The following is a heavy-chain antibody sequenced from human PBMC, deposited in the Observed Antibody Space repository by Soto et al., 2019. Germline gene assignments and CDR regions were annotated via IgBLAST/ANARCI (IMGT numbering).Heavy chain of an antibody. CDR1: GFTFSSYW. CDR2: IKQDGSEK. CDR3: ARPYDYGDYDLGAFDI. D-gene: IGHD4-17*01. Sequence: EVQLVESGGGLVQPGGSLSLSCAASGFTFSSYWMSWVRQAPGKGLEWVANIKQDGSEKYYVDSVKGRFTISRDNAKNSLYLQMNSLRAEDTAVYYCARPYDYGDYDLGAFDIWGQGTMVTVSS. V-gene: IGHV3-7*01. J-gene: IGHJ3*02.